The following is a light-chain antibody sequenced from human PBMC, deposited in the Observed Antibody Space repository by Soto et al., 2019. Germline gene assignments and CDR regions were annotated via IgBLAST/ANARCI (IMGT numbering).Light chain of an antibody. CDR1: QSVSSSY. CDR3: QKYGSSPYT. CDR2: GAS. V-gene: IGKV3-20*01. Sequence: EIVLTQSPATLSLSPGDRATLSCRASQSVSSSYLAWYQQKPGQAPRILSYGASSRATGIPDRFSGSGSGTEFTLTISRLEHEDFAVYYCQKYGSSPYTFGQGTKLPIK. J-gene: IGKJ2*01.